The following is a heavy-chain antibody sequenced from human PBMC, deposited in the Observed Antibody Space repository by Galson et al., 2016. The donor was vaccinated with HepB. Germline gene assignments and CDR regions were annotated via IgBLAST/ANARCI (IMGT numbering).Heavy chain of an antibody. Sequence: SETLSLTCTVSDYSISSGYFWGWIRQPPGKGLEWIGRIYRGDITHYNPSLRIRVTVSLDASKNHFSLNLRSVTAPDTAVYYCARYFCGGDCSRLYIWFDFWGHGTLVTVSS. J-gene: IGHJ5*01. CDR1: DYSISSGYF. V-gene: IGHV4-38-2*02. D-gene: IGHD2-21*02. CDR3: ARYFCGGDCSRLYIWFDF. CDR2: IYRGDIT.